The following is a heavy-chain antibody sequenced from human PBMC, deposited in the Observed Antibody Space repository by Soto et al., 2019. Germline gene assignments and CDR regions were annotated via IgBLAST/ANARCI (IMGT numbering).Heavy chain of an antibody. J-gene: IGHJ4*02. CDR1: GFTFSSYG. Sequence: GGSLRLSCAASGFTFSSYGMHWVRQAPGKGLEWVAVIWYDGSNKYYADSVKGRFTISRVNSKNTLYLQMNSLRAEDTAVYYCARDRGAAHFDYWGQGTLVTVSS. D-gene: IGHD3-10*01. CDR3: ARDRGAAHFDY. CDR2: IWYDGSNK. V-gene: IGHV3-33*01.